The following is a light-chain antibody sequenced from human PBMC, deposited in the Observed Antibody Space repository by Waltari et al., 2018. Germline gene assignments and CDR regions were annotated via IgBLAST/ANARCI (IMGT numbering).Light chain of an antibody. CDR1: HTISDW. CDR2: KAS. V-gene: IGKV1-5*03. CDR3: QQHHNSPYT. Sequence: DVQMTKSPSTLSASVGDSVTITCRASHTISDWLAWYQQKPGQAPHLLIYKASILESGVPSRFSGSASGTEFTLTISSLQPDDFATYYCQQHHNSPYTFGQGTHLEIK. J-gene: IGKJ2*01.